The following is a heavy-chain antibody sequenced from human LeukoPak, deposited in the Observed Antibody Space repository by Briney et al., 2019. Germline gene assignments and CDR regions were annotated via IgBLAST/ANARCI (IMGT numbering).Heavy chain of an antibody. CDR1: GFRFSAYA. D-gene: IGHD3-22*01. V-gene: IGHV3-23*01. Sequence: GGSLRISCAASGFRFSAYAMTWVRQAPGKGLVWLSSISGGGTGTYYADSVKGRFIISRDNSKNILSLQMNSLSAEDTAVYHCAKRADGSGRSWYLDLWGRGTVVTVSS. J-gene: IGHJ2*01. CDR2: ISGGGTGT. CDR3: AKRADGSGRSWYLDL.